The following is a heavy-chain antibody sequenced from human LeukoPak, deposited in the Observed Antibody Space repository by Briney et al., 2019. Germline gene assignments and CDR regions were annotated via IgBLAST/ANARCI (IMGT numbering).Heavy chain of an antibody. CDR3: ARYYGDRFYFDY. Sequence: GESPKISCKGSGYSFTSYWIAWVRQIPGKGLEWMGIIYPGDSDTRSSPSFQGQVTISADKSISTAYLQWSSLKASDTAMFYCARYYGDRFYFDYWGEGTLVTVSS. D-gene: IGHD4-17*01. J-gene: IGHJ4*02. CDR2: IYPGDSDT. CDR1: GYSFTSYW. V-gene: IGHV5-51*01.